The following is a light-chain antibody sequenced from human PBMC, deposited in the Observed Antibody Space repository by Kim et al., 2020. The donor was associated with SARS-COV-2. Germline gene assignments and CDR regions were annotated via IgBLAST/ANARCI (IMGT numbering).Light chain of an antibody. CDR3: SSYADNNNLF. J-gene: IGLJ2*01. V-gene: IGLV2-8*01. Sequence: QSALTQPPSASGSPGQSVTISCTGSSSDVGAYNYVSWYQQHPGKAPKLMIFEVTKRPSGAPDRFSGSKSGNTASLTVSGLQAEDEADYYCSSYADNNNLFFGGGTQLTVL. CDR1: SSDVGAYNY. CDR2: EVT.